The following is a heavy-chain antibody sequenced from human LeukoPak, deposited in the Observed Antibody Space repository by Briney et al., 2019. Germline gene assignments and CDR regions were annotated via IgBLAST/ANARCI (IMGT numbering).Heavy chain of an antibody. CDR2: ISSSSSYI. J-gene: IGHJ4*02. D-gene: IGHD2-15*01. CDR3: ARGFTCIGCYSGFYFDY. V-gene: IGHV3-21*01. CDR1: GFTFSSYS. Sequence: GGSLPVSCAASGFTFSSYSMNWVRQAPGKGLEWVSSISSSSSYIYYADSVKGRFTISRDNAKNSLYLQMNSLRAEDTAVYYCARGFTCIGCYSGFYFDYWGQQTVVPVFS.